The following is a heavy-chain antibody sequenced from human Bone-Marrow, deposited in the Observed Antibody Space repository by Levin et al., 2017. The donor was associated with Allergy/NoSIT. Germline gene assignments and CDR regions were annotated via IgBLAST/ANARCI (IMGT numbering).Heavy chain of an antibody. J-gene: IGHJ4*02. CDR3: TTDPIVVVPAAAIDY. D-gene: IGHD2-2*01. CDR2: IKSKTDGGTT. Sequence: PGGSLRLSCAASGFTFSNAWMSWVRQAPGKGLEWVGRIKSKTDGGTTDYAAPVKGRFTISRDDSKNTLYLQMNSLKTEDTAVYYCTTDPIVVVPAAAIDYWGQGTLVTVSS. CDR1: GFTFSNAW. V-gene: IGHV3-15*01.